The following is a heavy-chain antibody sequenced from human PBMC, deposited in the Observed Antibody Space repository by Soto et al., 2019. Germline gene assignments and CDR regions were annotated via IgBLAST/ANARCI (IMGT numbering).Heavy chain of an antibody. D-gene: IGHD3-10*01. CDR2: INPNSGVA. Sequence: VASVKVSCKASGFSFSGYFLHWVRLAPGQGLEWMGRINPNSGVANFAQKFQVRVTLTTNTSISTGYMELSSLRSDDTAVYYCARDNGHIWSGTRGMDVWGQGTTVTVYS. V-gene: IGHV1-2*02. CDR1: GFSFSGYF. CDR3: ARDNGHIWSGTRGMDV. J-gene: IGHJ6*02.